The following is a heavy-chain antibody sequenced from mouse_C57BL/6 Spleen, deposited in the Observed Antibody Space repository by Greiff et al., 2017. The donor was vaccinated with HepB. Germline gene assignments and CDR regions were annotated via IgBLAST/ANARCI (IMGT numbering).Heavy chain of an antibody. D-gene: IGHD2-4*01. Sequence: QVQLQQPGAELVRPGSSVKLSCKASGYTFTSYWMHWVKQRPIQGLEWIGNIDPSDSETHYNQKFKDKATLTVDKSSSTAYMQLSSLTSEDSAVYYFARWAYDSIDYWGQGTTLTVSS. J-gene: IGHJ2*01. CDR2: IDPSDSET. CDR3: ARWAYDSIDY. CDR1: GYTFTSYW. V-gene: IGHV1-52*01.